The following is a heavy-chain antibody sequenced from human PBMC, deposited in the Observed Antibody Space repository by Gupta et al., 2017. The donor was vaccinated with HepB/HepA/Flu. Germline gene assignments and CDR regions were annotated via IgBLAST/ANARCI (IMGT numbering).Heavy chain of an antibody. Sequence: QVQLVESGGGVVQPGRSLRLSCAAPGFSFSSYAMPWVRQAPGKGLEWVAVISYDGSNKYYADSVKGRFTISRDNSKNTLYLQMNSLRAEDTAVYYCARARGNDYWGQGTLVTVSS. D-gene: IGHD4-23*01. CDR2: ISYDGSNK. V-gene: IGHV3-30-3*01. CDR1: GFSFSSYA. J-gene: IGHJ4*02. CDR3: ARARGNDY.